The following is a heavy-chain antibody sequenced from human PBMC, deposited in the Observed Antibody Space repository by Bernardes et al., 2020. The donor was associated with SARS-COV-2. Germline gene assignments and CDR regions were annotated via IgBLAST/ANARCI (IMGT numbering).Heavy chain of an antibody. CDR1: GYSFTSYY. CDR2: INPSGALT. J-gene: IGHJ5*02. V-gene: IGHV1-46*01. CDR3: VRDNSLSTPPGWWFDP. D-gene: IGHD1-1*01. Sequence: DAGKVYCKASGYSFTSYYMHWVRQAPGQGLEWMALINPSGALTLYAQKFQGRITMTRDTSTSTDYMELSSLRSEDTAVYYCVRDNSLSTPPGWWFDPWGQGTLVTVSS.